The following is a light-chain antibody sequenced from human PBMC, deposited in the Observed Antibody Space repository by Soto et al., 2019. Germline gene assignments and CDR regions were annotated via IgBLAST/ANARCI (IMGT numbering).Light chain of an antibody. CDR1: QRISTW. CDR3: QPRGNWPLT. V-gene: IGKV1-5*01. CDR2: DAS. J-gene: IGKJ4*01. Sequence: DIQMTQSPSTLSASVGDGVTITCRASQRISTWLAWYQQKPGKAPKLLISDASSLETGVPSRFSGSGSGTEFTPTISSLKPEDFAVYYCQPRGNWPLTFGGGTKVDIK.